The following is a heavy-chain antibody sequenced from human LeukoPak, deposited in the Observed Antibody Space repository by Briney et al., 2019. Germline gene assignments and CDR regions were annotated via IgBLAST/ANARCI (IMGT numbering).Heavy chain of an antibody. CDR3: ARLALRMGWFDP. J-gene: IGHJ5*02. Sequence: SETLSLTCTVSGGSISSHYWSWIRQPPGKGLEWIGYIYYSGSTNYNPSLKSRVTISVDTSKNQFSLKLSSVTAADTAVYYCARLALRMGWFDPWGQGTLVTVSS. V-gene: IGHV4-59*11. CDR1: GGSISSHY. CDR2: IYYSGST. D-gene: IGHD3-16*01.